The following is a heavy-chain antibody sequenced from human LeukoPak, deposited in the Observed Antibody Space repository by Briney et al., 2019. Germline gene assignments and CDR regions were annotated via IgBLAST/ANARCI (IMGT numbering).Heavy chain of an antibody. D-gene: IGHD3-10*01. CDR3: ARLRWPRGGRSSFDY. Sequence: GESLKISCQGSGYSFTSHWIGWVRQMPGKGLEWMGIVNPDDSDTIYSPSFQGQVTISADESITTAYLQWSSLKASDTAMYYCARLRWPRGGRSSFDYWGQGALVTVSS. V-gene: IGHV5-51*01. J-gene: IGHJ4*02. CDR2: VNPDDSDT. CDR1: GYSFTSHW.